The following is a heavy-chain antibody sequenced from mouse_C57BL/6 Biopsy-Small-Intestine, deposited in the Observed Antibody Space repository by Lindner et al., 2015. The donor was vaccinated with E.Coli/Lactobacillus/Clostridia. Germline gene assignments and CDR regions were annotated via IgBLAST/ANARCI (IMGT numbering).Heavy chain of an antibody. Sequence: SVKVSCKASGYSFTSFDINWVRQATGQGLEWMGWMNPNSGNTGYAQKFQGRVTMTRNTSISTAYMELSSLRSEDTAVYYCARGTVRATWRFDAFTIWGQGTKVPVSS. CDR1: GYSFTSFD. V-gene: IGHV1-66*01. CDR2: MNPNSGNT. CDR3: ARGTVRATWRFDAFTI. J-gene: IGHJ1*01. D-gene: IGHD3-3*01.